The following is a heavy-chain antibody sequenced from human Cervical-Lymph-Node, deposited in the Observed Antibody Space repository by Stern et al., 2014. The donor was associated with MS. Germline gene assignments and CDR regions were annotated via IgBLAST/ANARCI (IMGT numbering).Heavy chain of an antibody. CDR1: GLTFSSYG. CDR3: AKESGSYDYYYFGMDV. D-gene: IGHD1-26*01. J-gene: IGHJ6*02. V-gene: IGHV3-23*04. Sequence: VQLVESGGGLVQPGGSLRLSCTAFGLTFSSYGMSWVRPAPGKGLELVSVISGSGADTYYGDSVKGRFTISRDNSKNTLYLRMNSLRAEDTAVYYCAKESGSYDYYYFGMDVWGQGTTVIVSS. CDR2: ISGSGADT.